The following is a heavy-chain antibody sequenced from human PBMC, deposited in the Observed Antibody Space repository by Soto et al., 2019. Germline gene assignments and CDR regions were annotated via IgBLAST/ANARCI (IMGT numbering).Heavy chain of an antibody. CDR2: INTYNGYT. CDR3: ARDVTKGLDV. V-gene: IGHV1-18*01. D-gene: IGHD4-4*01. J-gene: IGHJ6*02. CDR1: GYTFTSCG. Sequence: QVHLVQSGAEVKKPGASVKVSCKASGYTFTSCGISWVRQAPGQGLEWMGLINTYNGYTKYPQTFQGRVTMTTDTSTGTVYMELRSLTSDDTAVYYCARDVTKGLDVWGQGTTVTVSS.